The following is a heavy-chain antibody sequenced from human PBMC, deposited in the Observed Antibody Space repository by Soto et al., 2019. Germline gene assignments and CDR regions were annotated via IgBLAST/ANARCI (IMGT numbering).Heavy chain of an antibody. J-gene: IGHJ4*02. Sequence: XESLSLSCAGSGFTATTTPLSWVRQPPGKGLEWVTTISGTASRTYYVDSVKGRFFISRDNSKNTVTLQMNNLTVDDTAVYYCATSSRYFDNWGQGTRVTVSS. CDR1: GFTATTTP. D-gene: IGHD3-9*01. CDR2: ISGTASRT. CDR3: ATSSRYFDN. V-gene: IGHV3-23*01.